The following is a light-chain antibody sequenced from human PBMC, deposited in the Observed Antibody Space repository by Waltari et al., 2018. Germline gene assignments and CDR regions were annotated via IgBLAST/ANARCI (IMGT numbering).Light chain of an antibody. CDR3: QQYYATPRT. CDR1: KNVLYDRNNKNY. J-gene: IGKJ1*01. CDR2: WAS. Sequence: DIVMTQSPESLSLSLGERATINCRSSKNVLYDRNNKNYLAWYQHKSGQSPKLLIYWASTRDSGVPDRFSGSGSETEFTLTISDLQADDVAVYYCQQYYATPRTFGQGTRVEIK. V-gene: IGKV4-1*01.